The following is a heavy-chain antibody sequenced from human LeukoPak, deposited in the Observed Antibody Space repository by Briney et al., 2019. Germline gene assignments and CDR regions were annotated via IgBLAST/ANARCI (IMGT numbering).Heavy chain of an antibody. D-gene: IGHD1-26*01. J-gene: IGHJ4*02. CDR2: VSDSGTT. CDR3: ARHGGSYSSDY. Sequence: SETLSLTCTVSGGSISIYYWSWVRQPPGKALEWIGYVSDSGTTNNNPSLKSRVTISLDTSRDHFSLKLGSVTAADTAVYYCARHGGSYSSDYWGQGTLVTVSS. CDR1: GGSISIYY. V-gene: IGHV4-59*08.